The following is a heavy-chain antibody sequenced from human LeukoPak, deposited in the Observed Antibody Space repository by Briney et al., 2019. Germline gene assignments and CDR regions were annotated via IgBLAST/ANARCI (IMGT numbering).Heavy chain of an antibody. CDR3: ARQLSGDFTDSVPVAFCLDF. D-gene: IGHD1-1*01. Sequence: ESLQISCQASASSFTNYWIGWVRQMPGRSLECMATISPGDSDTRYSPSVHGQVTISADKSISTAYLQWRSLKASDTAVYYCARQLSGDFTDSVPVAFCLDFWGQGTLVTVSS. V-gene: IGHV5-51*01. CDR1: ASSFTNYW. CDR2: ISPGDSDT. J-gene: IGHJ4*02.